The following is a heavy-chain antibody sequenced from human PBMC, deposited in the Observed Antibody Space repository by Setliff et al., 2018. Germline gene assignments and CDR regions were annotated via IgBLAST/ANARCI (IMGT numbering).Heavy chain of an antibody. CDR1: GFSFNNYA. CDR2: ISGSGGRT. V-gene: IGHV3-23*01. D-gene: IGHD3-9*01. CDR3: ARGRHHDTLSGYIDF. J-gene: IGHJ4*02. Sequence: PGGSLRLSCEGSGFSFNNYAISWVRQLPGKRPEWVSFISGSGGRTYYADSVKGRFTVSRDNSKNTLYLQMNSLRAEDTAFYYCARGRHHDTLSGYIDFLGQGTLVTVSS.